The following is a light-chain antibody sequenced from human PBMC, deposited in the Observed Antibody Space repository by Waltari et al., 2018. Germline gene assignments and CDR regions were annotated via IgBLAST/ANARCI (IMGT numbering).Light chain of an antibody. CDR1: QSISRY. CDR2: AAS. Sequence: CRASQSISRYLAWYQQKPGQAPRLLIYAASSRATGIPDRFNGSGSGTDFSLTISRLEPEDFAVYYCQNHERLPAMFGQGTKVEIK. J-gene: IGKJ1*01. V-gene: IGKV3-20*01. CDR3: QNHERLPAM.